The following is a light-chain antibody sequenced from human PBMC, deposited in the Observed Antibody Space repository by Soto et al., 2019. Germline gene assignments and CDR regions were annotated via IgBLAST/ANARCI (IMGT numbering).Light chain of an antibody. CDR3: QQYAASPRT. CDR2: GAS. Sequence: IVLTQSPGTLSLSPRERATLSCRASQSVSSNYLAWYQHRPGQAPRLLIYGASNRAPGIPDRFSGSGSGTDFTLTIRRLEPEDFAVYYCQQYAASPRTFGQGTQVEV. V-gene: IGKV3-20*01. J-gene: IGKJ1*01. CDR1: QSVSSNY.